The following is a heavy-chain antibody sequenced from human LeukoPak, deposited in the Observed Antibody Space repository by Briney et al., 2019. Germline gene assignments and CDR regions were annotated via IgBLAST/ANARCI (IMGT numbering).Heavy chain of an antibody. V-gene: IGHV1-46*01. D-gene: IGHD2-15*01. CDR1: GYTFTGYY. Sequence: ASVKVSCKASGYTFTGYYMHWVRQAPGQGLEWMGIINPSGGSTSYAQKFQGRVTMTRDMSTSTVYMELSSLRSEDTAVYYCARGRTYCSGGSCYSGYYYYYMDVWGKGTTVTVSS. CDR2: INPSGGST. CDR3: ARGRTYCSGGSCYSGYYYYYMDV. J-gene: IGHJ6*03.